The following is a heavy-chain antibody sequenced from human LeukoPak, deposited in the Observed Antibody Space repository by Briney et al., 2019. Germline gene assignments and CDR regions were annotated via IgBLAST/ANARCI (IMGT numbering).Heavy chain of an antibody. CDR3: ARDRGGVTCYSDSCVYNWFDP. CDR1: GFSFSSFA. CDR2: ISYDGSNK. Sequence: GGSLRLSCAASGFSFSSFAMHWVRQAPGKGLEWVAVISYDGSNKYYADSVKGRFTLSRDNSKNTLYLQMNSLRAEDTAVYCCARDRGGVTCYSDSCVYNWFDPWGQGTLVTVSS. D-gene: IGHD2-15*01. J-gene: IGHJ5*02. V-gene: IGHV3-30-3*01.